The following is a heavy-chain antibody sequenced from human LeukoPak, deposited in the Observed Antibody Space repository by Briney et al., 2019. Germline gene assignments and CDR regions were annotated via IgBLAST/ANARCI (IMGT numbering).Heavy chain of an antibody. V-gene: IGHV3-21*01. J-gene: IGHJ5*02. D-gene: IGHD3-22*01. CDR2: ISSGSSYI. Sequence: GGSLRLSCAASVFTFSSYSMNWVRQAPGKGLEWVSSISSGSSYIYYADSVKGRFTISRDNAKNSLYLQMNSLRAEDTAVYYCARGYYDSSGYYLRWFDPWGQGTLVTVSS. CDR3: ARGYYDSSGYYLRWFDP. CDR1: VFTFSSYS.